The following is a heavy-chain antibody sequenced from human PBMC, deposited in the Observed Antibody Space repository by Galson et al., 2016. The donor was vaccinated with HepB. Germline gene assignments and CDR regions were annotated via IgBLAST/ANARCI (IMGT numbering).Heavy chain of an antibody. Sequence: SVKVSCKASGYTVTSYYMHWVRQAPGQGPEWMGKINPNDGTTRYPQKFQGRITMTRDTSTSTVYMELSSLRSDDTAVYYCARDRRTVASTLWFDPWGQGTLVTVSS. J-gene: IGHJ5*02. D-gene: IGHD6-19*01. V-gene: IGHV1-46*01. CDR2: INPNDGTT. CDR3: ARDRRTVASTLWFDP. CDR1: GYTVTSYY.